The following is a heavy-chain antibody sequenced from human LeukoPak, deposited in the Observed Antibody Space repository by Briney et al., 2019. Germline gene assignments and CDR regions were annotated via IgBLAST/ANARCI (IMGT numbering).Heavy chain of an antibody. J-gene: IGHJ4*02. CDR2: IDWDDDK. V-gene: IGHV2-70*11. D-gene: IGHD6-19*01. CDR3: TRISPWPKRTAVARDF. CDR1: GFSLSTTGMC. Sequence: SGPALVKPTQTLTLTCTFSGFSLSTTGMCVTWFRQPPGKALEWLARIDWDDDKYYSTSLKTRLTISKDTSKDQEVLTLTNMDPVDTATYYCTRISPWPKRTAVARDFWGQGTLVTVSS.